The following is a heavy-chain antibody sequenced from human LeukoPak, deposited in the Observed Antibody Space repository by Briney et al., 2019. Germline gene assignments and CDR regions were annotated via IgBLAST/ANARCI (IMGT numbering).Heavy chain of an antibody. D-gene: IGHD5-12*01. Sequence: SQTLSLTCTVSGGSISSGSYYWSWIRQPAGKGLEWIGRIYTSGSTNYNPSLKSRVTISVDTSKSQFSLKLSSVTAADTAVYYCAREGYSGYDYVPFFDYWGQGTLVTVSS. CDR3: AREGYSGYDYVPFFDY. CDR2: IYTSGST. V-gene: IGHV4-61*02. J-gene: IGHJ4*02. CDR1: GGSISSGSYY.